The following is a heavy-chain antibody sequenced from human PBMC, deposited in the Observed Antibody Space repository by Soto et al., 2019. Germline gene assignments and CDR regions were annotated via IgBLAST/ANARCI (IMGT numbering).Heavy chain of an antibody. V-gene: IGHV3-23*01. Sequence: EVQVLESGGGLVQPGGSLRLSCAASGFTFSNYAMSWVRQAPGKGLEWVSLISGSGGSTYYADSVKGRFTISRDNSKNTLDLQMNSLRAEDTAVYYCAVGRGSNDWHFFDYWGQGTLVTVSS. CDR3: AVGRGSNDWHFFDY. CDR2: ISGSGGST. D-gene: IGHD1-26*01. J-gene: IGHJ4*02. CDR1: GFTFSNYA.